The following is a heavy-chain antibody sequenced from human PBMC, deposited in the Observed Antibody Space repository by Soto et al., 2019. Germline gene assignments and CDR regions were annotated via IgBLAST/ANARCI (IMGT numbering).Heavy chain of an antibody. D-gene: IGHD3-10*01. CDR3: AKDRRYGSGIPDGHYGMDV. CDR2: ISGSGGST. J-gene: IGHJ6*02. CDR1: GFTFRSYA. V-gene: IGHV3-23*01. Sequence: EVQLLESGGGLVQPGGSLRLSCAASGFTFRSYAMSWVRQAPGKGLEWVSAISGSGGSTYYADSVKGRFTISRDNSKNTLYLQMNSLRAEDTAVYYCAKDRRYGSGIPDGHYGMDVWGQGSTGTVAS.